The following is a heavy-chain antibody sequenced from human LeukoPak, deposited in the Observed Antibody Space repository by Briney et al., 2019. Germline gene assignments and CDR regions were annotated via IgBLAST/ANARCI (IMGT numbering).Heavy chain of an antibody. CDR3: ARVGYDFWSGLEYGMDV. D-gene: IGHD3-3*01. V-gene: IGHV4-61*02. Sequence: SETLSLTCTVSGGSISSGSYYWSWIRQPAGKGLEWIGRIYTSGSTNYNPSLKSRVTISVDTSENQFSLKLSSVTAADTAVYYCARVGYDFWSGLEYGMDVWGQGTTVTVS. CDR2: IYTSGST. CDR1: GGSISSGSYY. J-gene: IGHJ6*02.